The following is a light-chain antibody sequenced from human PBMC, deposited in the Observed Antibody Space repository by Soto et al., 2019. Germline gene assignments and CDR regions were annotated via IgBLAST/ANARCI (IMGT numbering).Light chain of an antibody. CDR2: EAS. CDR3: SSYTTSTTLVV. J-gene: IGLJ3*02. CDR1: SSDVGGYNY. Sequence: QAVVTQPASMSGSPGQSITISCTGTSSDVGGYNYVSWYQQHPGKAPKLMIYEASHRPSGVSDRFSGSKSGNTASLTISGLQAEDEADYYYSSYTTSTTLVVFGGGTKLTVL. V-gene: IGLV2-14*01.